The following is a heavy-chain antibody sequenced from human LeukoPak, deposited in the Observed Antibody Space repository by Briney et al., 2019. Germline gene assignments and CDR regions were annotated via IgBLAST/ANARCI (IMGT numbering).Heavy chain of an antibody. D-gene: IGHD4-11*01. CDR2: ISSSSSAYT. CDR3: ARDLVPYSNSYYFDY. Sequence: GGSLRLSCAASGFTFSNYNMNWVRQAPGKGLEWVSSISSSSSAYTYYADSVRGRFTISRDNAKNSLYLQMNSLRAEDTAVYYCARDLVPYSNSYYFDYWRQGTLVTVSS. V-gene: IGHV3-21*01. CDR1: GFTFSNYN. J-gene: IGHJ4*02.